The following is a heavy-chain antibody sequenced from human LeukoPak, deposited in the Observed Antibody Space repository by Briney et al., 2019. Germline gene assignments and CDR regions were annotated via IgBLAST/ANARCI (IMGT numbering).Heavy chain of an antibody. CDR1: GFTFSSYA. V-gene: IGHV3-23*01. Sequence: GGSLRLSCAASGFTFSSYAMSWVRQAPGKGLEWVSAISGSGGSTYYADSVKGRFTISRDNSENTLYLQMNSLRAEDTAVYYCAKRRGTYSSSWYIDYWGQGTLVTVSS. D-gene: IGHD6-13*01. CDR2: ISGSGGST. CDR3: AKRRGTYSSSWYIDY. J-gene: IGHJ4*02.